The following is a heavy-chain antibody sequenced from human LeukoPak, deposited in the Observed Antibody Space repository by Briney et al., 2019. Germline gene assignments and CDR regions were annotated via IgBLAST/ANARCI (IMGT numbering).Heavy chain of an antibody. Sequence: ASVKVSCKASGGTFTSYGISWVRQAPGQGLEWMGWISAYNGNTNYAQKLQGRVTMTTDTSTSTAYMELRSLRSDDTAVYYCARSIAAAALTHFDYWGQGTLVTVSS. D-gene: IGHD6-13*01. CDR3: ARSIAAAALTHFDY. J-gene: IGHJ4*02. CDR2: ISAYNGNT. V-gene: IGHV1-18*01. CDR1: GGTFTSYG.